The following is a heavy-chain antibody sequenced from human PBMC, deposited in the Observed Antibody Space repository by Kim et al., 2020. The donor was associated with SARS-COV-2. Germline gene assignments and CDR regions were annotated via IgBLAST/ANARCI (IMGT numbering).Heavy chain of an antibody. D-gene: IGHD5-12*01. CDR2: IKKDGSLK. J-gene: IGHJ4*02. CDR1: GFTFGSYW. CDR3: ARGWMPDY. Sequence: GGSLRLSCAASGFTFGSYWMSWVRQAPGKGLEWVASIKKDGSLKDYVDSVKGRFTISRDNAKNSLSLLMNSLRPEDTAVYFCARGWMPDYWGQGTLVTVS. V-gene: IGHV3-7*04.